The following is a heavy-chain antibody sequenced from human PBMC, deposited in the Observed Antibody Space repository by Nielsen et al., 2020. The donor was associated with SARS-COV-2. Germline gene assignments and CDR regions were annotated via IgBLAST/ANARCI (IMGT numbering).Heavy chain of an antibody. V-gene: IGHV3-21*04. J-gene: IGHJ6*02. CDR3: ARGQGVTIFGPYTHYGMDV. CDR2: ISSDGTYI. D-gene: IGHD3-3*01. Sequence: GESLKISCAASGFTFSSYAVNWVRQAPGKALEWVSCISSDGTYISYADSVKGRFTISRDNAKNSLYLQMNSLRAEDTAVYYCARGQGVTIFGPYTHYGMDVWGQGTTVTVSS. CDR1: GFTFSSYA.